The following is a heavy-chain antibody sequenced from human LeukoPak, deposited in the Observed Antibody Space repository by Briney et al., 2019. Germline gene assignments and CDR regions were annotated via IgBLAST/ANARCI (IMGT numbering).Heavy chain of an antibody. Sequence: SETLSLTCTVSGGSISGYYWSWIRQSPGQGLVWIGYIYYSGSTNYNPSLKSRVTISIDMSGNQFSLKLSSVTAADTALYYCARHFTYYYDSSGYPRDAFDIWGQGTTVTVSS. J-gene: IGHJ3*02. CDR2: IYYSGST. D-gene: IGHD3-22*01. V-gene: IGHV4-59*08. CDR1: GGSISGYY. CDR3: ARHFTYYYDSSGYPRDAFDI.